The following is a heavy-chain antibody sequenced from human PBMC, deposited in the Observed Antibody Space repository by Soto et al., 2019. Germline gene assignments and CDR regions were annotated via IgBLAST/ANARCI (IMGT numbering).Heavy chain of an antibody. CDR3: AKNSGYDYYARSGIDY. J-gene: IGHJ4*02. CDR2: ISGSGGST. Sequence: GGSLRLSCAASGFAFSSYAMSLVRQSPGKGLEWVSAISGSGGSTYYADSVKGRFTISRDNSKNTLYLQMYSLTAEDTAIYYCAKNSGYDYYARSGIDYWGQGTLVTVSS. CDR1: GFAFSSYA. V-gene: IGHV3-23*01. D-gene: IGHD5-12*01.